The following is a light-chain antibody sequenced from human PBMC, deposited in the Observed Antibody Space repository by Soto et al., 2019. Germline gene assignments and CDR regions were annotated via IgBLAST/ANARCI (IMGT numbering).Light chain of an antibody. V-gene: IGKV3D-15*01. CDR2: DVS. CDR3: KRYDNWPLP. J-gene: IGKJ4*01. CDR1: QSVSSN. Sequence: EIVMTQSPATLSVSPGERATLSCRASQSVSSNFAWYQQRPAQAPRLLIYDVSTRATGVPTRFSGSGSGTEFTLTISSLQSEDFAVYYCKRYDNWPLPFGGGTKVDIK.